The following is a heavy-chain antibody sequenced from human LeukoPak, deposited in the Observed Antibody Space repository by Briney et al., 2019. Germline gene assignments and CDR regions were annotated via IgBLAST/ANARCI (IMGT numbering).Heavy chain of an antibody. CDR2: ISGSGGST. D-gene: IGHD3-22*01. J-gene: IGHJ4*02. CDR1: GFTFSSYG. V-gene: IGHV3-23*01. Sequence: PGGSLRLSCAASGFTFSSYGMSWVRQAPGKGLEWVSVISGSGGSTYYTDSVKGRITISRDNSKNTLYLQMHSLRAEDTAVYYCAKTPRGNYDSSGYFYWSQGTLVTVSS. CDR3: AKTPRGNYDSSGYFY.